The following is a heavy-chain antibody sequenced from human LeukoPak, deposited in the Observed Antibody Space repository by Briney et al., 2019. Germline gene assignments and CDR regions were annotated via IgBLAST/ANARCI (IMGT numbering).Heavy chain of an antibody. V-gene: IGHV3-30-3*01. CDR2: ISYDGSNK. CDR3: ARTVLLWFESFDY. D-gene: IGHD3-10*01. CDR1: GFTFSSYA. J-gene: IGHJ4*02. Sequence: GRSVRLSCAASGFTFSSYAMHWVRQAPGKGLEWVAVISYDGSNKYYADSLKGRFTISRDNSKNTLYLQMNSLRAEDTAVYYCARTVLLWFESFDYWGQGPRVPVSS.